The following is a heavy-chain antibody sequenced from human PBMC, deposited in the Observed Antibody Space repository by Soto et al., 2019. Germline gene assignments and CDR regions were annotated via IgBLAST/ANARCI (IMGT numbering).Heavy chain of an antibody. D-gene: IGHD5-18*01. CDR2: IIPIFGTA. J-gene: IGHJ6*02. CDR1: GGTFSSYA. CDR3: ARGTTAMSYYYYGMDV. V-gene: IGHV1-69*13. Sequence: GASVKVSCKASGGTFSSYANSWVRQAPGQGLEWMGGIIPIFGTANYAQKFQGRVTITADESTSTAYMELSSLRSEDTAVYYCARGTTAMSYYYYGMDVWGQGTTVTVSS.